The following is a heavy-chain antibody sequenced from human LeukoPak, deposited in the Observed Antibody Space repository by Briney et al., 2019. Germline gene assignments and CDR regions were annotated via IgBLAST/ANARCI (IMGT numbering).Heavy chain of an antibody. CDR3: AKDLKTLDAFDI. Sequence: GGSLRLSCAASGSTFNIYAMSWVRQPPGKGLEWVSGISGSGGSTHYADSVKGRFTISRDNSKNTVFLQMNSLRAEDTAVYYCAKDLKTLDAFDIWGQGTMVTVSS. V-gene: IGHV3-23*01. CDR2: ISGSGGST. J-gene: IGHJ3*02. CDR1: GSTFNIYA.